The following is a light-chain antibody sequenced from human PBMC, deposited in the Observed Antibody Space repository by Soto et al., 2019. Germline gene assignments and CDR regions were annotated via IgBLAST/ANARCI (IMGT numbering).Light chain of an antibody. CDR1: QSVGNN. V-gene: IGKV3-15*01. Sequence: EIVMTQSPGTLSVSPGERVTLSCRASQSVGNNLAWHQQKPGQAPRLLIYGASTRATGFPARFSGSGSGTDFTLTINGLQPEDSAVYYCQQYEKWPVTFGGGTKVDIK. CDR2: GAS. J-gene: IGKJ4*01. CDR3: QQYEKWPVT.